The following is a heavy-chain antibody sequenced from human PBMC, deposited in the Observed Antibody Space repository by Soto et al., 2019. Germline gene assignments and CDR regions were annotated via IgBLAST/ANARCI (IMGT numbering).Heavy chain of an antibody. D-gene: IGHD4-4*01. CDR2: VYYGGT. J-gene: IGHJ4*02. CDR3: VSYRGAFYFDH. Sequence: SETLSLTCTVSGGSMSSNYWSWIRQSPAKGLEWIGFVYYGGTNYNPSFESRVTMSVDTPKKQFSLELSDVTAADTAVYYCVSYRGAFYFDHSGQGTLVTVSS. CDR1: GGSMSSNY. V-gene: IGHV4-59*01.